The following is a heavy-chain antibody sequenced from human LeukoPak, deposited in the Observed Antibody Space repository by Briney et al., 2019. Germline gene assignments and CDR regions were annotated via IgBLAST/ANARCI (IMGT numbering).Heavy chain of an antibody. J-gene: IGHJ4*02. Sequence: GGSLRLSCEASGFTFSSYAMSWVRQAPGKGLERVSVISGSGDSTYYADSVEGRCTSSRDNSKDALYLQMNSLRAEGTAVYYCARVGYSGYDYDYWGQGTLVTVSS. V-gene: IGHV3-23*01. CDR3: ARVGYSGYDYDY. D-gene: IGHD5-12*01. CDR1: GFTFSSYA. CDR2: ISGSGDST.